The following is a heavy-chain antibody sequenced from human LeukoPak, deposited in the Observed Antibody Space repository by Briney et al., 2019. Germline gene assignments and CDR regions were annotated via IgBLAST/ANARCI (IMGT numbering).Heavy chain of an antibody. CDR3: ARGGIQVSGIDEFDY. Sequence: PGGSLRLSCAASGFTFIDYDMHWVRQVIGKGLKWVSAIGIRGDTHYSGSVKGRLTISRENAESSLYLQMNSLRAEDTAVYYCARGGIQVSGIDEFDYWGQGTLVTVSS. V-gene: IGHV3-13*01. CDR1: GFTFIDYD. CDR2: IGIRGDT. J-gene: IGHJ4*02. D-gene: IGHD6-19*01.